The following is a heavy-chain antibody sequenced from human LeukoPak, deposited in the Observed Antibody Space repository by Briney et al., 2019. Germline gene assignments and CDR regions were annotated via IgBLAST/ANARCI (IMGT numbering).Heavy chain of an antibody. CDR3: ARDRYYYDSSGYYRSPPVWYFDL. J-gene: IGHJ2*01. V-gene: IGHV4-30-4*01. Sequence: SQTLSLTCTVSGGSISSGDYYWSWVRQPPGTGMEWVGYIYYSGSTYYNPSLKSRVTISVDTSTNQFSLKLSSVTAADTAVYYCARDRYYYDSSGYYRSPPVWYFDLWGRGTLVTVSS. D-gene: IGHD3-22*01. CDR1: GGSISSGDYY. CDR2: IYYSGST.